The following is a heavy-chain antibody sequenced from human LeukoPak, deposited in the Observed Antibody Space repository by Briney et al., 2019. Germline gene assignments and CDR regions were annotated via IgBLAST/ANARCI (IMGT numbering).Heavy chain of an antibody. CDR3: ARGYCSSTSCYAYYYYGMDV. D-gene: IGHD2-2*01. CDR2: IWYDGSNK. V-gene: IGHV3-33*01. J-gene: IGHJ6*02. Sequence: GRSLRLSCAASGFTFSSYGMHWVRQAPGKGLEWVAVIWYDGSNKYYADSVKGRFTISRDNSKNTLYLQMNSLRAEDTAVYYCARGYCSSTSCYAYYYYGMDVWGQGTTVTVSS. CDR1: GFTFSSYG.